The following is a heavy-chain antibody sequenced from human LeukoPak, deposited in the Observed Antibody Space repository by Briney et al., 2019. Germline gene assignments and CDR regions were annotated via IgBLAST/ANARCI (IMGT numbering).Heavy chain of an antibody. D-gene: IGHD2-15*01. J-gene: IGHJ4*02. CDR2: INHGGST. V-gene: IGHV4-34*01. CDR3: ARGVRGSGGSCYHDFDY. CDR1: GGPFVGYY. Sequence: PSEPLSLPCAVYGGPFVGYYWSWIRKPPGKGLGWIGEINHGGSTNYNPSLKSRVTISVDASTNQFSLTLSSVTAADTAVYYCARGVRGSGGSCYHDFDYWGQGTLVTVSS.